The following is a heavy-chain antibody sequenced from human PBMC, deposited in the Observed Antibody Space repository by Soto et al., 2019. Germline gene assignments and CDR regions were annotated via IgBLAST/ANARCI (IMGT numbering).Heavy chain of an antibody. J-gene: IGHJ4*02. D-gene: IGHD4-17*01. CDR2: IRSKLYGGTT. CDR1: AFTFAYYN. V-gene: IGHV3-49*04. Sequence: GSLRLACSGSAFTFAYYNLQWVRQAQGEWLDWVGFIRSKLYGGTTEFAASVKGRFTIPRDDSKNIAYLEMNSLKTEDAAVYYCTRSAADYRDFDYWSQGTLVTVSS. CDR3: TRSAADYRDFDY.